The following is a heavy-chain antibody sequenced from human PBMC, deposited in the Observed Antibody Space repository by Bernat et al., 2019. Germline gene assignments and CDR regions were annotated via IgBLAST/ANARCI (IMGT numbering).Heavy chain of an antibody. D-gene: IGHD2-21*01. Sequence: EVQLVESGGGLVKPGGSLRLSCAASGFTFSSYSMNWVRQAPGKGLEWVSSISSSSSYIYYADSVKGRFTISRDNAKNSLYLQMNSLGAEDTAVYYCASGFPYYYYGMDVWGQGTTVTVSS. CDR3: ASGFPYYYYGMDV. CDR2: ISSSSSYI. J-gene: IGHJ6*02. V-gene: IGHV3-21*01. CDR1: GFTFSSYS.